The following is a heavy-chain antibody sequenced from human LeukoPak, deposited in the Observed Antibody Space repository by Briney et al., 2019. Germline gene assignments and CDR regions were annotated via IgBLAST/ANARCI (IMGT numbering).Heavy chain of an antibody. V-gene: IGHV4-59*01. D-gene: IGHD3-10*01. CDR1: GSTISSYY. CDR2: IYYSGST. CDR3: ARGGSESYRNYYYMDV. Sequence: SETLSLTCTAPGSTISSYYWIWIRQPPGKGLEWIAYIYYSGSTNYNASPKSRVTITVNTYTNQFSQILSYMPTADTAAYYCARGGSESYRNYYYMDVWGKGTTVTVSS. J-gene: IGHJ6*03.